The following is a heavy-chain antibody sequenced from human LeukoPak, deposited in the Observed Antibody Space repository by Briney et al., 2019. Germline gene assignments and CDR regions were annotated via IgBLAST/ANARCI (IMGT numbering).Heavy chain of an antibody. Sequence: GASVKVSCKASGYTFTSYGINWVRQATGQGLEWMGWMNPNSGNTGYAQKFQGRVTMTRNTSISTAYMELSSLRSEDTAVYYCARGRSHMITFGGVANYYYYYGMDVWGQGTTVTVSS. CDR3: ARGRSHMITFGGVANYYYYYGMDV. V-gene: IGHV1-8*02. D-gene: IGHD3-16*01. J-gene: IGHJ6*02. CDR1: GYTFTSYG. CDR2: MNPNSGNT.